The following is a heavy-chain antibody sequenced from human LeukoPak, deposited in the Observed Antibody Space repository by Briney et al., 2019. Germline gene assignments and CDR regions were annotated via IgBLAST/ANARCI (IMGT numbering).Heavy chain of an antibody. V-gene: IGHV4-39*07. J-gene: IGHJ4*02. CDR2: IYYSGST. CDR1: GGSISSSSYY. Sequence: PSETLSLTCTVSGGSISSSSYYWGWIRQPPGKGLEWIGSIYYSGSTYYNPSLKGRVTIAVDTSKNQFSLKLSSVTAADTAVYYCARAGGVTTVPYFDYWGXGTLVTVXX. D-gene: IGHD4-17*01. CDR3: ARAGGVTTVPYFDY.